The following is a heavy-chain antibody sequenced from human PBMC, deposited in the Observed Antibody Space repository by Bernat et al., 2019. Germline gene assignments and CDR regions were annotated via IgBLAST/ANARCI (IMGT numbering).Heavy chain of an antibody. CDR3: AIEDYYDSSGYYSPPDY. Sequence: EVQLVESGGGLVQPGGSLRLSCAASGFTFSSYWMHWVRQAPGKGLVWVSRINVDGSSTNYADSVKGQFTISRDNAKNTVYLQMNSLRAEDTAVYYCAIEDYYDSSGYYSPPDYWGQGTLVTVSS. D-gene: IGHD3-22*01. J-gene: IGHJ4*02. CDR2: INVDGSST. CDR1: GFTFSSYW. V-gene: IGHV3-74*01.